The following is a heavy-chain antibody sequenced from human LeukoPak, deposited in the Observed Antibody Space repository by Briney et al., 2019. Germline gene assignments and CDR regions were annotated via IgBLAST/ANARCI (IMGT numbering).Heavy chain of an antibody. Sequence: GGSLRLSCAASGFTFNTHWMSWARQAPGKGLEWVANIKPDGSEKYYSDSVEGRFTISRDNANSLLYLQMNSLRVEDTAVYCWAREWGGWGRSFDSGGQGTLVTVSS. CDR1: GFTFNTHW. V-gene: IGHV3-7*01. D-gene: IGHD3-16*01. CDR2: IKPDGSEK. CDR3: AREWGGWGRSFDS. J-gene: IGHJ4*02.